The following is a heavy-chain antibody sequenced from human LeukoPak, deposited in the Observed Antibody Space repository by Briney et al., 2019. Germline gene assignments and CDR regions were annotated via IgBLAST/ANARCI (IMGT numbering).Heavy chain of an antibody. CDR2: ISAYNGNT. J-gene: IGHJ4*02. CDR1: GYTFTSYG. Sequence: ASAKVSCKASGYTFTSYGISWVRQAPGQGLEWMGWISAYNGNTNYAQKLQGRVTMTTDTSTSTAYMELRSLRSDDTAVYYCARVDSSGWYSALYYFDYWGQGTLVTVSS. D-gene: IGHD6-19*01. CDR3: ARVDSSGWYSALYYFDY. V-gene: IGHV1-18*01.